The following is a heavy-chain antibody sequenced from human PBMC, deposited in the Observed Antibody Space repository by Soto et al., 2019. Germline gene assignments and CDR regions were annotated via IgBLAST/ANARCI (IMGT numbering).Heavy chain of an antibody. CDR2: INAGNGNT. Sequence: QVQLVQSGAEVKKPGASVKVSCKASGYTFTSYAMHWVRQAPGQRLEWMGWINAGNGNTKYSQKFQGRVAVTRDTSASTAYMELSSLRSEDTAAYYCARSVATYYFDHWGQGTLVTVSS. D-gene: IGHD2-15*01. J-gene: IGHJ4*02. CDR3: ARSVATYYFDH. V-gene: IGHV1-3*01. CDR1: GYTFTSYA.